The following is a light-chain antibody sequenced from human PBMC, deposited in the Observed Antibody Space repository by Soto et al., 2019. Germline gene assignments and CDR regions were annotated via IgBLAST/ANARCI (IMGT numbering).Light chain of an antibody. J-gene: IGKJ1*01. Sequence: DIQMTQSPSSLSASLGARVTITCRPSESIRNELNWFQQRPGKAPRLLIYDTFTLQSGVPSRFSGSVSGTEFSLTISSLQAGDSAIYYCQQSFTTPRTFGQGTKVDIK. CDR1: ESIRNE. V-gene: IGKV1-39*01. CDR2: DTF. CDR3: QQSFTTPRT.